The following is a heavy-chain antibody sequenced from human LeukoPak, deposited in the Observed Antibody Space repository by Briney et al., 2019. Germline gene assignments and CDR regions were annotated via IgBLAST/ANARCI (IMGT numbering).Heavy chain of an antibody. V-gene: IGHV1-46*01. CDR3: AREFSSSPWYFDL. J-gene: IGHJ2*01. Sequence: ASVKVSCKASGYTFTSYYMHWVRQAPGQGLEWMGIINPSSGSTSYAQKFQGRVTLTRDMSTSTVYMELSSLRSEDTAVYYCAREFSSSPWYFDLWGRGTLVTVSS. CDR1: GYTFTSYY. D-gene: IGHD6-6*01. CDR2: INPSSGST.